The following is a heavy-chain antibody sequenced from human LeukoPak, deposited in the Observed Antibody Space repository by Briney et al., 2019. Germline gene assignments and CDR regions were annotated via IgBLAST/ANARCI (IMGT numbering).Heavy chain of an antibody. CDR2: INHGGDT. D-gene: IGHD5-24*01. J-gene: IGHJ6*03. V-gene: IGHV4-34*01. Sequence: SETLSPTCGVNGGSFSGYDWSWVRQTPGKGLEWIGEINHGGDTNYNPSLKSRVTMSIDTSKKQLFLKVKSVTAADTAVYYCARGLGWKVATMGLFYMDVWGDGTTVTVSS. CDR1: GGSFSGYD. CDR3: ARGLGWKVATMGLFYMDV.